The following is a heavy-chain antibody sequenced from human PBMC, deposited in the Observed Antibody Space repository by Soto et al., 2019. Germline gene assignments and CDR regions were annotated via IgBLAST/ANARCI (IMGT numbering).Heavy chain of an antibody. V-gene: IGHV1-69*13. CDR1: GGTFSSYA. CDR2: IIPIFGTA. D-gene: IGHD6-25*01. CDR3: AREGIGQAAAFDP. J-gene: IGHJ5*02. Sequence: ASVKVSCKASGGTFSSYAISWVRQAPGQRLEWMGGIIPIFGTANYAQKFQGRVTITADESTSTAYIELSSLRSEDTAVYYCAREGIGQAAAFDPWGQGTMVTVSS.